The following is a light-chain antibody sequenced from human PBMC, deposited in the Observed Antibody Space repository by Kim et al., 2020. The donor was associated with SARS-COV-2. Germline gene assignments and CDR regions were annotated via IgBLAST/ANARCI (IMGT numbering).Light chain of an antibody. CDR2: DAS. J-gene: IGKJ4*01. Sequence: EIVLTQSPATLSLSPGERATLSCRASQSISSSLAWYQQKPGQPPRLLIRDASDRATGIPARFSGSGSGTDFTLTISSLEPEDFAVYYCLQRSDWPLTFGGGTKVDIK. V-gene: IGKV3-11*01. CDR3: LQRSDWPLT. CDR1: QSISSS.